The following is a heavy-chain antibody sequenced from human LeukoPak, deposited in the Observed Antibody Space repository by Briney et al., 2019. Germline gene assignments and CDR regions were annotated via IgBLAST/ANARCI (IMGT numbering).Heavy chain of an antibody. D-gene: IGHD6-6*01. CDR3: ARDSVAVRPGWFDP. V-gene: IGHV1-18*01. CDR1: GYSFTTYG. CDR2: ISAYNGNT. Sequence: GASVKVSCKASGYSFTTYGVNWVRQAPGQGLEWMGWISAYNGNTKYSQKFQGRVTMTTDTSTSTAYMELRSLRSDDTAVYYCARDSVAVRPGWFDPWGQGTPVTVSS. J-gene: IGHJ5*02.